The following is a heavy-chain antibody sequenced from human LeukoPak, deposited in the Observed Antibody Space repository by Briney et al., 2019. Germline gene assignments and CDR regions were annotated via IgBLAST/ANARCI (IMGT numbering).Heavy chain of an antibody. Sequence: PGGSLRLSCEGSGYTFTTYAMSWVRQAPGKGLEWVSAIHSSGGTYYADSVKGRFTISRDTSKNTLYLQINSLRVEDTAVYYCIVFGDSNHWGQGTLVTVSS. CDR2: IHSSGGT. J-gene: IGHJ5*02. D-gene: IGHD4-17*01. V-gene: IGHV3-23*01. CDR3: IVFGDSNH. CDR1: GYTFTTYA.